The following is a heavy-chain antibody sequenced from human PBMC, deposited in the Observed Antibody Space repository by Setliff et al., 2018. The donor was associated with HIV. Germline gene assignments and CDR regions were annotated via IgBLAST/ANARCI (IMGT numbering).Heavy chain of an antibody. J-gene: IGHJ3*02. V-gene: IGHV5-51*01. CDR1: GYSFSSYW. CDR2: IFPGDSDI. D-gene: IGHD3-22*01. CDR3: AKKGGDQWLFGGYAFDI. Sequence: LKISCKASGYSFSSYWIGWVRQMPGKGLEWMGIIFPGDSDIKYNPSFQGQVTISVDKSITTAYLQWSSLKASDTAIYYCAKKGGDQWLFGGYAFDIWGQGTMVTV.